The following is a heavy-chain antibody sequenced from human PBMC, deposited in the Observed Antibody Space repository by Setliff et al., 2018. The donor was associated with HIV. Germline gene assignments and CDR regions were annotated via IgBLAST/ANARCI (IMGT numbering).Heavy chain of an antibody. D-gene: IGHD3-10*01. CDR1: GGSISSGDYY. Sequence: SETLSLTCTVSGGSISSGDYYWTWIRQPPGKGLEWIGYICNSGSTYYEPSLRGRVTISIDRSKNQFSLKLNSVTAADTAVYYCARETNASGSLTAYWYFDLWGRGTLVTVSS. V-gene: IGHV4-30-4*08. CDR3: ARETNASGSLTAYWYFDL. CDR2: ICNSGST. J-gene: IGHJ2*01.